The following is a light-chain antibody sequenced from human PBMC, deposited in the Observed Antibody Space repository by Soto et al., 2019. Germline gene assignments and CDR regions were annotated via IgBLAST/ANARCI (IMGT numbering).Light chain of an antibody. CDR1: KSISSW. Sequence: DIQMTQSPSTLSASVGDRVTITCRASKSISSWLAWYQRKPGKAPKLLIYKASSLQSGVTSRVSGSGSGTEFTLTISSLQPDDFATYYGQHYNSYPWTFGQGTKVEIK. CDR2: KAS. J-gene: IGKJ1*01. V-gene: IGKV1-5*03. CDR3: QHYNSYPWT.